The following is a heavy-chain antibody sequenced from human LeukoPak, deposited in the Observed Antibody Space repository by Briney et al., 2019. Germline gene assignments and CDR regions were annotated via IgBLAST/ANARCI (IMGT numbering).Heavy chain of an antibody. CDR2: IRSKAYGGTT. Sequence: GGSLRLSCAASGFTFSSYSMSWVRQAPGKGLEWVGFIRSKAYGGTTEYAASVKGRFTISRDDSKSIAYLQMNSLKTEDTAVYYCTRVVRYYYGSESYYYYYYGMDVWGQGTTVTVSS. V-gene: IGHV3-49*04. CDR1: GFTFSSYS. CDR3: TRVVRYYYGSESYYYYYYGMDV. D-gene: IGHD3-10*01. J-gene: IGHJ6*02.